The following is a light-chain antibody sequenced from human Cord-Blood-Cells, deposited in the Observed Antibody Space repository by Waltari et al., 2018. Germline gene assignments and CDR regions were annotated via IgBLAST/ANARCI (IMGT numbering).Light chain of an antibody. J-gene: IGKJ2*01. CDR2: GAS. Sequence: DIVMTQSPATLSVSPGERATLSCRASQSVSSNLAWYQQKPGQAPRLLIYGASTRATSSPARFSGSGSGTEVTLTISSLQSEDFAVYYCQQYNNWPPYTFGQGTKLEIK. CDR1: QSVSSN. CDR3: QQYNNWPPYT. V-gene: IGKV3-15*01.